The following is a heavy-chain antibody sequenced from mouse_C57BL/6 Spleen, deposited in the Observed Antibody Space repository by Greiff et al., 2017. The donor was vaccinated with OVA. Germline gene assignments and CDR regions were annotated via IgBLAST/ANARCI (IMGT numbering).Heavy chain of an antibody. CDR2: ILPGSGST. Sequence: VKLMESGAELMKPGASVKLSCKATGYTFTGYWIEWVKQRPGHGLEWIGEILPGSGSTNYNEKFKGKATFTADTSSNTAYMQLSSLTTEDSAIYYCARSLYYYGSSPFAYWGQGTLVTVSA. D-gene: IGHD1-1*01. J-gene: IGHJ3*01. CDR1: GYTFTGYW. CDR3: ARSLYYYGSSPFAY. V-gene: IGHV1-9*01.